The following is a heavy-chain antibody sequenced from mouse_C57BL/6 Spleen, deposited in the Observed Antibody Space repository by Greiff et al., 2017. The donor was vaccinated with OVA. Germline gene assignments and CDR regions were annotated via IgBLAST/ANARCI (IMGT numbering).Heavy chain of an antibody. D-gene: IGHD2-1*01. CDR1: GFSLTSYG. J-gene: IGHJ1*03. V-gene: IGHV2-3*01. Sequence: VQLVESGPGLVAPAQSLSITCTVSGFSLTSYGVSWVRQPPGKGLEWLGEIWGDGGTNYHSALISRLGISKDNSNSQVFFNLNSLQTDDPASYYRAKRGYYGNYWCFDVWGTGTTVTVSS. CDR2: IWGDGGT. CDR3: AKRGYYGNYWCFDV.